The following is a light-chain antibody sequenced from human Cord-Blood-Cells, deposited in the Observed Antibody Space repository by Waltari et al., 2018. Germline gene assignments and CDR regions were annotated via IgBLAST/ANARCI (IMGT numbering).Light chain of an antibody. J-gene: IGKJ3*01. CDR1: QGISSW. CDR3: QQANSFPLT. CDR2: ASS. V-gene: IGKV1D-12*01. Sequence: DIQMAQSPSSVSASVGHRLTITCRARQGISSWLAGYQQKPGKAPKLLIYASSSLQSRVPSRFSGSGSETDFTLTISSLQPEDFATYYCQQANSFPLTFGPGTKVDIK.